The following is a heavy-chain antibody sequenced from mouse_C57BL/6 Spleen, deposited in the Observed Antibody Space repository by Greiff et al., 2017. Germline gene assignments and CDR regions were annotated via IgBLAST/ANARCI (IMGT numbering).Heavy chain of an antibody. CDR1: GYTFTSYW. V-gene: IGHV1-59*01. J-gene: IGHJ3*01. Sequence: QVQLQQPGAELVRPGPSVKLSCKASGYTFTSYWMHWVKQRPGQGLEWIGVIDPSDSYTNYNQKFKGKATLTVDTSASTAYMQLSSLTSEDSAVYYCARSLGYGSSYEAYWGQGTLVTVSA. CDR3: ARSLGYGSSYEAY. CDR2: IDPSDSYT. D-gene: IGHD1-1*01.